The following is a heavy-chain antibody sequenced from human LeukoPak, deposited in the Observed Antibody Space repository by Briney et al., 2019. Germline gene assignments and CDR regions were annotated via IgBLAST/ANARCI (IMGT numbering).Heavy chain of an antibody. CDR3: ASIPAAAETYYYYGMDV. D-gene: IGHD6-13*01. Sequence: ASVKVSLKASGYTFTRYDINWVRQATGQGLEWMGWMNPNSGNTGYAQKFQGRVTITRNTSITTAYIELSSLRSEDTAVYYCASIPAAAETYYYYGMDVWGQGTTVTVSS. J-gene: IGHJ6*02. CDR1: GYTFTRYD. V-gene: IGHV1-8*01. CDR2: MNPNSGNT.